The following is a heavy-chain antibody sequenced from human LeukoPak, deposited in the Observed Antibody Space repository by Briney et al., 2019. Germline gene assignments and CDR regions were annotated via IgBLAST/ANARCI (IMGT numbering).Heavy chain of an antibody. V-gene: IGHV4-59*11. J-gene: IGHJ6*03. Sequence: SETLSLTRTISGGSISSHYWSWIRQPPGKGLEWIGYIYFSGYTNYNPSLKSRVIISVDTSKNQFSLRLSSVTAADTAVYYCARSERRAQKDTYYNHYYYMDVWGKGTTVTVSS. D-gene: IGHD6-25*01. CDR3: ARSERRAQKDTYYNHYYYMDV. CDR2: IYFSGYT. CDR1: GGSISSHY.